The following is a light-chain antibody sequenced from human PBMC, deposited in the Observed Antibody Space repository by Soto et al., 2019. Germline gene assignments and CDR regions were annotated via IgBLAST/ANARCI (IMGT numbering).Light chain of an antibody. Sequence: DIHVTQSPSSLAASLLDRVNITCRPSQGISNYLAWYKQKPGKVRKLMIYAESTLQSGVKSRFSVSGSGTDFTLNIRSLQTEEVATYYCQKYNSAHRTFGQCVKVDIK. J-gene: IGKJ1*01. CDR3: QKYNSAHRT. CDR1: QGISNY. V-gene: IGKV1-27*01. CDR2: AES.